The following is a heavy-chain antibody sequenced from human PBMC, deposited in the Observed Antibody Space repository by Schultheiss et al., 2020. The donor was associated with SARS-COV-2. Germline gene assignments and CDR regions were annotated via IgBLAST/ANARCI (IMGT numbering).Heavy chain of an antibody. J-gene: IGHJ6*03. CDR1: GGSISSGGYS. D-gene: IGHD2-2*01. CDR3: ARGRDSTSSYYYYYYMDV. V-gene: IGHV4-30-2*01. CDR2: IYHSGST. Sequence: SETLSLTCAVSGGSISSGGYSWSWIRQPPGKGLEWIGYIYHSGSTYYNPSLKSRVTISVDTSKNQFSLKLNSVTPEDTAVYYCARGRDSTSSYYYYYYMDVWGKGTTVTVSS.